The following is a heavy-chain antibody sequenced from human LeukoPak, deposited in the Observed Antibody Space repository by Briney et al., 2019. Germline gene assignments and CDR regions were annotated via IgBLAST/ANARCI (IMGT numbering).Heavy chain of an antibody. CDR2: INANGGST. Sequence: SGGSLRLSCAASGFTFSNYAMNWVRQAPGKGLEWVSSINANGGSTYYADSVKGRFTISRDNSKNTLYLQMNSLRAVDTAVYYCAKGPLAALGDYWGQGTLVTVSS. J-gene: IGHJ4*02. CDR3: AKGPLAALGDY. CDR1: GFTFSNYA. V-gene: IGHV3-23*01. D-gene: IGHD2-15*01.